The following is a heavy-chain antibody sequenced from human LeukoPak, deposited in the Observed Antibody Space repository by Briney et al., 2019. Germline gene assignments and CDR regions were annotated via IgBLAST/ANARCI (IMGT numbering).Heavy chain of an antibody. CDR1: GGSISRYY. V-gene: IGHV4-59*01. CDR2: IYYSGST. CDR3: ARDRGYPWAFDI. J-gene: IGHJ3*02. Sequence: SETLSLTCTVSGGSISRYYWSWLRQPPGKGLEWIGYIYYSGSTNYNPSLKSRVTISVDTSMNQFSVKLSSVTAADTAVYYCARDRGYPWAFDIWGQGTMVTVSS. D-gene: IGHD3-16*01.